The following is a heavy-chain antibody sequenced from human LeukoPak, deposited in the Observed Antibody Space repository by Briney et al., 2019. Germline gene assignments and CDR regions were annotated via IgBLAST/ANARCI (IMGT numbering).Heavy chain of an antibody. CDR1: GFTFSSYA. J-gene: IGHJ4*02. Sequence: PGGSLRLSCAASGFTFSSYAMNWVRQAPGKGLEWVSSISSSSSYIYYADSVKGRFTISRDNAKNSLYLQMNSLRAEDTAVYYCARWTEEMATRLYYFDYWGQGTLVTVSS. D-gene: IGHD5-24*01. CDR3: ARWTEEMATRLYYFDY. CDR2: ISSSSSYI. V-gene: IGHV3-21*01.